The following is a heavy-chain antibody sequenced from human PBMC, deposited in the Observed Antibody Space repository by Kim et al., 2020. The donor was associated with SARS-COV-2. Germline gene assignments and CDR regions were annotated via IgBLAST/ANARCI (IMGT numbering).Heavy chain of an antibody. Sequence: SVKGRFTISRDDSKSIAYLQMNSLKTEDTAVYYCTRASGSYYYYYYGMDVWGQGTTVTVSS. D-gene: IGHD3-10*01. V-gene: IGHV3-49*02. J-gene: IGHJ6*02. CDR3: TRASGSYYYYYYGMDV.